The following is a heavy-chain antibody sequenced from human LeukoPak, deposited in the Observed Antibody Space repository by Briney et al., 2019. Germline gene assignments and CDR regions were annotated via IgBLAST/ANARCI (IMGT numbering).Heavy chain of an antibody. D-gene: IGHD2-2*01. J-gene: IGHJ5*02. V-gene: IGHV4-59*01. Sequence: PSETLSLTCTVSGGSISSYYWSWIRQPPGKGLEWIGYIYYSGSTNYNPSLKSRVTISVDTSKNQFSLKLSSVTAADTAVYYCARSLGSCSTTTCYDNWFDPWGQGTLVTVSS. CDR1: GGSISSYY. CDR3: ARSLGSCSTTTCYDNWFDP. CDR2: IYYSGST.